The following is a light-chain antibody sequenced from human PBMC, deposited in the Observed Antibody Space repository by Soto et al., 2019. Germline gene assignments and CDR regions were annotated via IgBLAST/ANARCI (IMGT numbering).Light chain of an antibody. V-gene: IGKV3-20*01. CDR1: QSVSNNY. CDR3: QQYGSSGT. J-gene: IGKJ1*01. Sequence: IVLTQSPCTLSLSPGERATLSSRASQSVSNNYLAWSQQKPGQAPRLLIYGASNRATGIPDRFSGSGSGTDFTLTISRLEPEDFAVYYCQQYGSSGTFGQGTKVDIK. CDR2: GAS.